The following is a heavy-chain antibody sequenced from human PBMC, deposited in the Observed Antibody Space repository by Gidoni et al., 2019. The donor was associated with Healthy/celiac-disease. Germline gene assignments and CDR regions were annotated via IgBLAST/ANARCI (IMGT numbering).Heavy chain of an antibody. CDR3: ARKSQEDIVVVVAATGYYYGMDV. CDR1: GGTFSSYA. Sequence: QVQLVQSGAEVKKPGSSVKVSCKASGGTFSSYAISWVRQAPGQGLEWMGGIIPIFGTANYAQKFQGRVTITADKSTSTAYMELSSLRSEDTAVYYCARKSQEDIVVVVAATGYYYGMDVWGQGTTVTVSS. J-gene: IGHJ6*02. V-gene: IGHV1-69*06. CDR2: IIPIFGTA. D-gene: IGHD2-15*01.